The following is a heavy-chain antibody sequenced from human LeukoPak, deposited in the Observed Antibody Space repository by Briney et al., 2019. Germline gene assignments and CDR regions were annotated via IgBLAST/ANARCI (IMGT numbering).Heavy chain of an antibody. J-gene: IGHJ4*02. V-gene: IGHV1-18*01. D-gene: IGHD2-2*01. Sequence: ASVKVSCKASGFTFTSYGISWVRQAPGQGLEWMGWISAYNGNTNYAQKLQGRVTMTTDTSTSTAYMELRSLRSDDTAVYYCARVSDGSSTSCYGLFDYWGQGTLVTVSS. CDR2: ISAYNGNT. CDR1: GFTFTSYG. CDR3: ARVSDGSSTSCYGLFDY.